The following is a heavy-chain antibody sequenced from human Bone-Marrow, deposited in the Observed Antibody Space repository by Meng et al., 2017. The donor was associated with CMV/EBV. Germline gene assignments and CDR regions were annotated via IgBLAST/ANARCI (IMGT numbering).Heavy chain of an antibody. CDR2: ISGSGGDT. Sequence: GESLRLSCAASGFTFSSYVMSWVRQAPGKGLEWVSTISGSGGDTYYADSVKGRFTISRDNSKNTLYLQMNSLRAEDTAVYYCANLRSAVGATRDDYGGQGNLVNFSS. V-gene: IGHV3-23*01. CDR1: GFTFSSYV. D-gene: IGHD1-26*01. J-gene: IGHJ4*02. CDR3: ANLRSAVGATRDDY.